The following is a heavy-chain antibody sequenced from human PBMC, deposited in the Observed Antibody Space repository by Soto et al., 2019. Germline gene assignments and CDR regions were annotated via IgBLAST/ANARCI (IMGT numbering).Heavy chain of an antibody. Sequence: GGSLRLSCAASGFTFSSYAMHWVRQAPGKGLEWVAVISYDGSNKYYADSVKGRFTISRDNSKNTLYLQMNSLRAEDTAVYYCARDGGIAAAGTILPVLGSLSYFDYWGQGTLVTVSS. CDR2: ISYDGSNK. CDR1: GFTFSSYA. D-gene: IGHD6-13*01. J-gene: IGHJ4*02. CDR3: ARDGGIAAAGTILPVLGSLSYFDY. V-gene: IGHV3-30-3*01.